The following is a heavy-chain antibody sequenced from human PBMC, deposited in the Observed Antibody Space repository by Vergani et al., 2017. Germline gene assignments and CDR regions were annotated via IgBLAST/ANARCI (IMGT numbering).Heavy chain of an antibody. Sequence: QVQLVQSGSEVRKPVASVKVSCQVSGYSLTELTIHWVRQAPGKGHECRGGFDPEHGEVTFAHHIQGRVTMTEDRSTDTAYMELSSLRPEDTALYYCAIVTEYYDSSGYYLDYWGQGTLVTVSS. CDR2: FDPEHGEV. CDR1: GYSLTELT. J-gene: IGHJ4*02. V-gene: IGHV1-24*01. CDR3: AIVTEYYDSSGYYLDY. D-gene: IGHD3-22*01.